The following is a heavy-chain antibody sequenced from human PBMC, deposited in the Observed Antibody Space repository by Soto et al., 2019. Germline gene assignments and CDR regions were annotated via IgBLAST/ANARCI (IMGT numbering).Heavy chain of an antibody. CDR2: ISGSGGST. D-gene: IGHD4-17*01. J-gene: IGHJ5*02. CDR3: AKGRASHGLSVNWFDP. Sequence: GGSLRLSCAASGFTFSSYAMSWVRQAPGKGLEWVSAISGSGGSTYYADSVKGRFTISRDNSKNTLYLQMNSLRAEDTAVYYCAKGRASHGLSVNWFDPWGQGTLVTVSS. CDR1: GFTFSSYA. V-gene: IGHV3-23*01.